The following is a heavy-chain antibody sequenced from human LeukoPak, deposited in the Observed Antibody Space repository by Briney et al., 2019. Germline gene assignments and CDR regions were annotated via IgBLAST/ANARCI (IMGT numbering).Heavy chain of an antibody. V-gene: IGHV3-23*01. Sequence: PGGSLRLSCAASGFTFSSYDMSWVRQAPGKGLEWVSAISGSGGSTYYADSVKGRFTISRDNSKNTLYLQMNSLRAEDTAVYYCATHLITMVRGVITLYYFDYWGQGPLVTVSS. D-gene: IGHD3-10*01. CDR2: ISGSGGST. J-gene: IGHJ4*02. CDR1: GFTFSSYD. CDR3: ATHLITMVRGVITLYYFDY.